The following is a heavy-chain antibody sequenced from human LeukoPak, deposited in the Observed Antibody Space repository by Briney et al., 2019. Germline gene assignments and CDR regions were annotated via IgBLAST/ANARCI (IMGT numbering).Heavy chain of an antibody. CDR2: INHSGST. V-gene: IGHV4-34*01. CDR1: GGSFSGYY. J-gene: IGHJ4*02. D-gene: IGHD3-22*01. Sequence: SETLPLTCAVYGGSFSGYYWSWIRQPPGKGLEWIGEINHSGSTNYNPSLKSRVTISVDTSKNQFSLKLSSVTAADTAVYYCARARSYYYDDSGYSPYYFDYWGQGTLVTVSS. CDR3: ARARSYYYDDSGYSPYYFDY.